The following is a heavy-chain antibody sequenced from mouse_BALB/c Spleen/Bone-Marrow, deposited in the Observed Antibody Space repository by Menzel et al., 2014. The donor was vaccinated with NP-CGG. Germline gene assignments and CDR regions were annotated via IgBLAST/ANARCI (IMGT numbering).Heavy chain of an antibody. V-gene: IGHV14-3*02. Sequence: DVQLVESGAELVKPGASVKLSCTASGFNIKDTYMHWVKQRPEQGLEWIGRIDPANGNTKYDPKFQGKATITADTSSNTAYLQLSSLTSEDTAVYYCARGYYDYVYAMDYWGQGTSVTVSS. CDR2: IDPANGNT. CDR3: ARGYYDYVYAMDY. J-gene: IGHJ4*01. D-gene: IGHD2-4*01. CDR1: GFNIKDTY.